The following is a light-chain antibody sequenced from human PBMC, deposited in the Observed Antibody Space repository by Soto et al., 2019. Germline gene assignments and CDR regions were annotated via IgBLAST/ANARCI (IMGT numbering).Light chain of an antibody. CDR3: QSYDDSLSGSGV. J-gene: IGLJ1*01. CDR1: RSNIGAGYD. CDR2: SFN. Sequence: QSVLTQPPSVSGAPGQTVTISCTGSRSNIGAGYDIHWYQFLPGTAPKLLLYSFNKRPSGIPDRFSGSKSGTSASLAITGLHPEDEADYYCQSYDDSLSGSGVFGTGTKLTVL. V-gene: IGLV1-40*01.